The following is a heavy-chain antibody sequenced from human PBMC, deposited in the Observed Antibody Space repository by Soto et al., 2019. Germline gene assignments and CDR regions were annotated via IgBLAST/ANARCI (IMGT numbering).Heavy chain of an antibody. D-gene: IGHD2-15*01. CDR3: ARRYCSGGSCYIYFDY. V-gene: IGHV4-39*01. CDR1: GGSISSSSYY. Sequence: SETLSLTCTVSGGSISSSSYYWGWIRQPPGKGLEWIGSIYYSGSTYYNPSLKSRVTISVDTSKNQFSLKLSSVTAADTAVYYCARRYCSGGSCYIYFDYWGQGTLVTVSS. CDR2: IYYSGST. J-gene: IGHJ4*02.